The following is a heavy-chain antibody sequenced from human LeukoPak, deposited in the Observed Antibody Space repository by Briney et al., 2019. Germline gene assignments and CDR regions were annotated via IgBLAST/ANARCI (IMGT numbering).Heavy chain of an antibody. CDR1: GFTFSGYW. CDR3: ARDKIVGPTTLDY. D-gene: IGHD1-26*01. J-gene: IGHJ4*02. V-gene: IGHV3-7*01. Sequence: GGSLRLSCAASGFTFSGYWMSWVRQTPEKGLEWVANIKQDGYEKYYVDSVKGRFTISRDNAKNSLYLQMNSLRADDTAIYYCARDKIVGPTTLDYWGQGTLVTVSP. CDR2: IKQDGYEK.